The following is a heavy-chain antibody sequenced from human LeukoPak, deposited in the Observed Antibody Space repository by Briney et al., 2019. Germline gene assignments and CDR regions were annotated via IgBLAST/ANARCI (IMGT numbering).Heavy chain of an antibody. CDR1: GFTFSSYA. Sequence: GGSLRLSCAASGFTFSSYAMSWVRQAPGKGLEWVSAISGSGGSTYYADSVKGRFTISRDNSKNTLYLQMNSLRAGDTAVYYCVRGKYYYDSSGYFDYWGQGTLVTVSS. CDR3: VRGKYYYDSSGYFDY. CDR2: ISGSGGST. D-gene: IGHD3-22*01. J-gene: IGHJ4*02. V-gene: IGHV3-23*01.